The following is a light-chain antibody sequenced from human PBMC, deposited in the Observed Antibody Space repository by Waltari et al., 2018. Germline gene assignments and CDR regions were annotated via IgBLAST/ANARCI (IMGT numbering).Light chain of an antibody. CDR3: QQSYSSPWT. Sequence: SASVGDRVAITCRASQSISDYLHWYQQKPGKAPRVLIYTASSLQRGVPTRFSGSGSGTEFTLTISTLQPEDAATYYCQQSYSSPWTFGQGTKVEIK. CDR2: TAS. J-gene: IGKJ1*01. V-gene: IGKV1-39*01. CDR1: QSISDY.